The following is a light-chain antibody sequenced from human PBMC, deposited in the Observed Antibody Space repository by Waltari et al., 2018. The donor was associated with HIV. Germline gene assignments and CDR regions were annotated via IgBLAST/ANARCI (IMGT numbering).Light chain of an antibody. CDR1: NIGSKR. CDR3: QVWESSTDDHQVV. J-gene: IGLJ2*01. V-gene: IGLV3-21*02. CDR2: DDR. Sequence: SYVLTQPPSVSVAPGQTARMTCGGNNIGSKRLHWYQQKPGQAPVLVVYDDRDRPSGIPERFSGSNLGNTATLTITRVEAGDEADYYCQVWESSTDDHQVVFGGGTELTVL.